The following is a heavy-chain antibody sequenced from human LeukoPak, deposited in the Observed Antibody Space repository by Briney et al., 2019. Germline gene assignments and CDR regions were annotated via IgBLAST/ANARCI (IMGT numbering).Heavy chain of an antibody. Sequence: GGSLRLSCAASEFTFSNYAMNWVRQAPGKGLEWVSGISGGGGSTYYADAVKGRFTIYRDNSKNTLYVQMDSLRAEDTALYYCAKGSGINHYHWIDPWGQGTLVTVSS. V-gene: IGHV3-23*01. CDR1: EFTFSNYA. D-gene: IGHD1-14*01. CDR2: ISGGGGST. J-gene: IGHJ5*02. CDR3: AKGSGINHYHWIDP.